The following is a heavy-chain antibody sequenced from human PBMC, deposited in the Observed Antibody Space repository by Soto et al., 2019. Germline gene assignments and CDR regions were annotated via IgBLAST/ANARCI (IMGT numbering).Heavy chain of an antibody. CDR2: ISATGGGT. J-gene: IGHJ4*02. Sequence: GGSLRLSCAASGFKFSNYAMSWVRQAPGKGLEWVSLISATGGGTYYADSVKGRFTISRDNSHNTLYLQVHSLTAEDTAVYYCAKDRRAGGNSALYFDFWGQGAQVTVSS. CDR3: AKDRRAGGNSALYFDF. D-gene: IGHD3-16*01. V-gene: IGHV3-23*01. CDR1: GFKFSNYA.